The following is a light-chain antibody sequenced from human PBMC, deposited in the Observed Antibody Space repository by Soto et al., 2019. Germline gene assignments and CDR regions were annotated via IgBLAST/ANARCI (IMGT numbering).Light chain of an antibody. CDR2: GAS. CDR1: QSFNSIY. Sequence: EIVLTQSPGTLSLSPGERATLSCRASQSFNSIYLAWYQQKPGQAPRLLIYGASSRATGIPDRFSGSGSGTDFTLTISSLEPEDFAVYYCQQRSNWPPLFTFGPGTKVDIK. CDR3: QQRSNWPPLFT. V-gene: IGKV3D-20*02. J-gene: IGKJ3*01.